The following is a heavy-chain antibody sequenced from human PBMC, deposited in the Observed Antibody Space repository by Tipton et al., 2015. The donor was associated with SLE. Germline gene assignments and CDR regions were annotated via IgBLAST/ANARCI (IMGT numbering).Heavy chain of an antibody. J-gene: IGHJ3*01. CDR1: GGSISSYY. D-gene: IGHD1-14*01. Sequence: TLSLTCTVSGGSISSYYWSWIRQPPGKGLEWIGYMYYSGSTTYNPSLKSRVTISIGTSKNQFSLKLNTVTAADTAVYYCARRYRNPAPDSLDLWGLGTVVTVSS. V-gene: IGHV4-59*07. CDR3: ARRYRNPAPDSLDL. CDR2: MYYSGST.